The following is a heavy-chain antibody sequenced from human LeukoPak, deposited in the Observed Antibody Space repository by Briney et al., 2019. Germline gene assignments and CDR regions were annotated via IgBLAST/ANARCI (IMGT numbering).Heavy chain of an antibody. D-gene: IGHD2-2*02. CDR3: ARGGYCSSTSCYNVY. J-gene: IGHJ4*02. V-gene: IGHV1-69*13. Sequence: SVKVSCKASGYTFTSYDINWVRQATGQGLEWMGWIIPIFGTANYAQKFQGRVTITADESTSTAYMELSSLRSEDTAVYYCARGGYCSSTSCYNVYWGQGTLVTVSS. CDR2: IIPIFGTA. CDR1: GYTFTSYD.